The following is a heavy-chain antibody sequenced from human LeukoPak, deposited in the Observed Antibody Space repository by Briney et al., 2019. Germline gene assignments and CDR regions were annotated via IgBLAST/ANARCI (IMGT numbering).Heavy chain of an antibody. V-gene: IGHV3-30*18. CDR1: GFIFSGYG. CDR2: ISHDGNHK. J-gene: IGHJ1*01. Sequence: GGSLRLSCAASGFIFSGYGMHWVRQAPGKGLEWVALISHDGNHKHYADSVKGRFTISRDNSKNTLYLQMTSLRVEDTAVYFCAKDRIVISFGDVSKHWGQGTVVTVSS. D-gene: IGHD3-10*01. CDR3: AKDRIVISFGDVSKH.